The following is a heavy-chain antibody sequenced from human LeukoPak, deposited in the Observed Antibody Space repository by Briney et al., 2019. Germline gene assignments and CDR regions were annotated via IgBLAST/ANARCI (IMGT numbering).Heavy chain of an antibody. D-gene: IGHD5-18*01. J-gene: IGHJ4*02. CDR1: GFTFSSYW. V-gene: IGHV3-7*01. Sequence: GGSLRLSCAASGFTFSSYWVSWVRQAPGKGLEWVANIKQDGSEKYYVDSVKGRFTISRDNAKNSLYLQMNSLRAEDTAVYYCARDLKGGYSYGLQIFDYWGQGTLVTVSS. CDR3: ARDLKGGYSYGLQIFDY. CDR2: IKQDGSEK.